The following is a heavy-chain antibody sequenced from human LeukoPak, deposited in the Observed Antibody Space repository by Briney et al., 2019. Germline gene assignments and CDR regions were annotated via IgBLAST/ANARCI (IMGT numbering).Heavy chain of an antibody. V-gene: IGHV3-30*02. J-gene: IGHJ6*02. D-gene: IGHD6-19*01. CDR2: IRYDGSNK. CDR1: GFTFSSYG. Sequence: GGSLRLSCAASGFTFSSYGMHWVRQAPGKGLEWVAFIRYDGSNKYYADSVKGRFTISRDNSKNTLYLQMNSLRAEDTAVYYCAKDQTPQWLVGVGYYYYGMDVWGQGTTVTVSS. CDR3: AKDQTPQWLVGVGYYYYGMDV.